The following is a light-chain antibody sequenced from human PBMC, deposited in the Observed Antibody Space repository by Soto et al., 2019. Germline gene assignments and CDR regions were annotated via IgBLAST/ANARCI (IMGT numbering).Light chain of an antibody. CDR1: QSAFSSY. CDR3: QQYGSSAWT. Sequence: ETVLTQSPGTLSLSPGERATLSCRASQSAFSSYLAWFRKKPGQAPRLLIYSASSRTTGVPDRFSGSGSGTDFTLTIRRLEPEDFAVYYCQQYGSSAWTLGQGTKVEIK. V-gene: IGKV3-20*01. J-gene: IGKJ1*01. CDR2: SAS.